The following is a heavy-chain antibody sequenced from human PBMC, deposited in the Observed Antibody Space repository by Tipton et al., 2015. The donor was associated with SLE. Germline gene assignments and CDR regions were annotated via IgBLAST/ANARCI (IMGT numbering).Heavy chain of an antibody. CDR1: GGAVSSYY. CDR3: ARRARDGWFFDS. V-gene: IGHV4-39*07. CDR2: ISYGGST. Sequence: GLVKPSETLFLTCTGSGGAVSSYYWAWIRQPPGKGLEYIGSISYGGSTYYNRSLESRLTISVDTSKHQFSLNLTSMTAADTALYFCARRARDGWFFDSWGQGLLVTVSS. D-gene: IGHD5-24*01. J-gene: IGHJ4*02.